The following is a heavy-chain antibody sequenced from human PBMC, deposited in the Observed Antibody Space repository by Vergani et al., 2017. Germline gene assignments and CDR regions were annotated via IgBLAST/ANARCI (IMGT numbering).Heavy chain of an antibody. Sequence: QVQLVQSGAEVKKPGASVKVSCKASGYTFTSYYMHWVRQAPGQGLEWMGIINPSGGSTSYAQKFQGRVTMTRDTSTSTVYMELSSLRSEDTAVYYCARDRAAYSSGWSHGDYWGQGTLVTVSS. J-gene: IGHJ4*02. CDR3: ARDRAAYSSGWSHGDY. CDR1: GYTFTSYY. D-gene: IGHD6-19*01. CDR2: INPSGGST. V-gene: IGHV1-46*01.